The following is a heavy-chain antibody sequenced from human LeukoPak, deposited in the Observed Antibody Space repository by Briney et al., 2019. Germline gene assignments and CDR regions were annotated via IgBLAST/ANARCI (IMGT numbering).Heavy chain of an antibody. CDR2: IYYSGST. D-gene: IGHD3-10*01. J-gene: IGHJ6*02. V-gene: IGHV4-31*03. CDR3: ARNTDPRFRATYYYGMDV. Sequence: KPSETLSLTCTVSGGSISSGGYYWSWIRQHPGKGLEWIGYIYYSGSTYYNPSLKSRVTISVDTSKNQFSLKLSSVTAADTAVYYCARNTDPRFRATYYYGMDVWGQGTTVTVSS. CDR1: GGSISSGGYY.